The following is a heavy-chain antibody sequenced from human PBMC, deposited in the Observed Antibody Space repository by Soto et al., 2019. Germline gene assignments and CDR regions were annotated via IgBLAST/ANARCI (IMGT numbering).Heavy chain of an antibody. V-gene: IGHV3-30*18. CDR2: ISYDGSNK. J-gene: IGHJ4*03. CDR1: GFTFSSYG. CDR3: QKSSSSSTFDY. D-gene: IGHD6-6*01. Sequence: GGSLRLSCAASGFTFSSYGMHWVRQAPGKGLEWVAVISYDGSNKYYADSVKGRFTISRDNSKNTLYLQMNSLRAEDTAVYDFQKSSSSSTFDYWGHGSLVTVSS.